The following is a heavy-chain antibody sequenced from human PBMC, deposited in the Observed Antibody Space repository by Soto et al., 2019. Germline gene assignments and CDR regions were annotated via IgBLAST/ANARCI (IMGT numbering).Heavy chain of an antibody. Sequence: ETLSLTCPVSGDSITASYSNWAWIRQPPGKGLEWIGTFYYSGTTSQNPPLRSRITISGDTSRNQFSLNLRSVTAADSGVYYCAKLVRDDVRRSDLDHWGQGTLVTVYS. CDR1: GDSITASYSN. V-gene: IGHV4-39*01. J-gene: IGHJ4*02. CDR2: FYYSGTT. CDR3: AKLVRDDVRRSDLDH. D-gene: IGHD3-10*02.